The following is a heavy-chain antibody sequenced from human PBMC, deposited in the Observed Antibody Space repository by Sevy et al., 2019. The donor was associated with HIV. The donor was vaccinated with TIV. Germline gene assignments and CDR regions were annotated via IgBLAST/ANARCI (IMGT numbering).Heavy chain of an antibody. V-gene: IGHV1-69*13. CDR3: ARDKNYYVSGSFDY. CDR1: GGIFRSNA. Sequence: ASVKVSCKASGGIFRSNAISWVRQAPGQGLEWMGGIIAVFGTTHYAQKFQGRVTITADESRSTASMELSSLKSEDTAVYYCARDKNYYVSGSFDYWGQGSQVTVSS. D-gene: IGHD3-10*01. J-gene: IGHJ4*01. CDR2: IIAVFGTT.